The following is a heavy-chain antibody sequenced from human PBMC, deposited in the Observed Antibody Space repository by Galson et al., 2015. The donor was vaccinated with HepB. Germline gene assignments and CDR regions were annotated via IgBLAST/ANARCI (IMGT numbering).Heavy chain of an antibody. Sequence: SLRLSCAVSGFSFRSYTMHWVRQAPGKGLEWMSSISYNGDTQNYVDSVKGRFTTSRDNSKSTLYLQMSGLRPEDTAVYYCAREDRNAYDFFDYWGQGTLVSVSP. D-gene: IGHD2-15*01. J-gene: IGHJ4*02. V-gene: IGHV3-30*04. CDR1: GFSFRSYT. CDR2: ISYNGDTQ. CDR3: AREDRNAYDFFDY.